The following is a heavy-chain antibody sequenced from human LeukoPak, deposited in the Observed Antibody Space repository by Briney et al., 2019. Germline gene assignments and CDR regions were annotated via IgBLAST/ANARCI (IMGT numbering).Heavy chain of an antibody. V-gene: IGHV3-9*03. CDR2: ISWNSGSI. Sequence: GRSLRLSCAASGFTFDDYAMHWVRQAPGEGLEWVSGISWNSGSIGYADSVKGRFTISRDNAKNSLYLQMNSLRAEDMALYYCAKGVLDYYYMDVWGKGTTVTVSS. CDR1: GFTFDDYA. CDR3: AKGVLDYYYMDV. J-gene: IGHJ6*03.